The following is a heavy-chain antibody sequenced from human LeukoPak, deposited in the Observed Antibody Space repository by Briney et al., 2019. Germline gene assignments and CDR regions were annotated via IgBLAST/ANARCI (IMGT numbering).Heavy chain of an antibody. Sequence: PSETLSLTCTVSGGSISNYYWSWIRQPPGQGLEWIGYIYYSRSTNYNPSLRSRATISMDTSKNQFSLKLSSVAAADTAGYYCAAARDYGDFILGGQGNRVIVSS. J-gene: IGHJ4*02. D-gene: IGHD4-17*01. CDR3: AAARDYGDFIL. CDR2: IYYSRST. V-gene: IGHV4-59*01. CDR1: GGSISNYY.